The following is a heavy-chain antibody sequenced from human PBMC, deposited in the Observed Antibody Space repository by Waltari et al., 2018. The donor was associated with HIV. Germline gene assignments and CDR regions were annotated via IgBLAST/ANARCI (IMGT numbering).Heavy chain of an antibody. CDR1: GFNFRNYA. J-gene: IGHJ6*02. V-gene: IGHV3-33*02. Sequence: VHLVESGGAVVQSGKSLRLSCAASGFNFRNYAMHWVRQGPGKGLGWLSVIWADGSHESYADFAKGRFTISRDDSDNTLFLYLSGLRADDTAVYYCARDQHSATNYYGLDVWGQGTTVTVS. CDR2: IWADGSHE. CDR3: ARDQHSATNYYGLDV. D-gene: IGHD3-10*01.